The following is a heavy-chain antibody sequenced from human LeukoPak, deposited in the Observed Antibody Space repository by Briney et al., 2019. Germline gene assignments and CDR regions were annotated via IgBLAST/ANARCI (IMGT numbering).Heavy chain of an antibody. CDR2: KWYDGSNK. CDR1: GYSFCIFG. Sequence: PGVPLTLPCRVSGYSFCIFGTHGARRAPGRGLECLAYKWYDGSNKYYEDSVKGRLTISRDNAKNTLFLRMYSLRPEDTAVYYCVKEIRRNYFYGMDVWGQGTSVTVSS. V-gene: IGHV3-30*02. CDR3: VKEIRRNYFYGMDV. J-gene: IGHJ6*02.